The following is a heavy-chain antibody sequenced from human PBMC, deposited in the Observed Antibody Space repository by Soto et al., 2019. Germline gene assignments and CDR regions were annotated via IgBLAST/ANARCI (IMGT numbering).Heavy chain of an antibody. Sequence: GGSLRLSCAAPGFTISSYWMSWVRQAPGKGLEWVANIKQDGSEKYYVDSVKGRFTISRDNAKNSLYLQMNSLRAEDTAVYYCAKAGGKVSTPFDPWGQGALVSVS. CDR3: AKAGGKVSTPFDP. CDR1: GFTISSYW. CDR2: IKQDGSEK. V-gene: IGHV3-7*01. D-gene: IGHD2-8*01. J-gene: IGHJ5*02.